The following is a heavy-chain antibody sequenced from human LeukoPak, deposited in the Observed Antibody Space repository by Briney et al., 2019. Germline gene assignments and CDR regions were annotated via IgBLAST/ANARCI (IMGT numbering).Heavy chain of an antibody. J-gene: IGHJ6*02. Sequence: ASVKVSCKASGYTFTSYGISWVRQAPGQGLEWMGWISAYNGKTNYAQKLQGRVTMTTDTSTSTAYMELRSLRSDDTAVYYCARVQYYDFWSGYRSPNTYYYYGMDVWGQGTTVTVSS. CDR1: GYTFTSYG. D-gene: IGHD3-3*01. CDR3: ARVQYYDFWSGYRSPNTYYYYGMDV. V-gene: IGHV1-18*01. CDR2: ISAYNGKT.